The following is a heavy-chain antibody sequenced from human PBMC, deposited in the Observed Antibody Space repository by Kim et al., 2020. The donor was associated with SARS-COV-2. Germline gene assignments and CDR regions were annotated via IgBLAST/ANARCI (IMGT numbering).Heavy chain of an antibody. D-gene: IGHD3-10*01. V-gene: IGHV3-21*01. CDR1: GFTFSSYS. CDR2: ISSSSSYI. Sequence: GGSLRLSCAASGFTFSSYSMNWVRQAPGKGLEWVSSISSSSSYIYYADSVKGRFTISRDNAKNSLYLQMNSLRAEDTAVYYCARVATHGSGSSSYYYYYYGMDVWGQGTTVTVSS. J-gene: IGHJ6*02. CDR3: ARVATHGSGSSSYYYYYYGMDV.